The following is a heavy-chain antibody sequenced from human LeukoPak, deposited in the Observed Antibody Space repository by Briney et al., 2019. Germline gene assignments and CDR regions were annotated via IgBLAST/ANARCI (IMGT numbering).Heavy chain of an antibody. CDR3: ARALQLWLHHYYYYMDV. V-gene: IGHV1-69*06. D-gene: IGHD5-18*01. CDR1: GGTFSSYA. Sequence: PSASVKVSCKASGGTFSSYAISWVRQAPGQGLEWMGGIIPIFGTANYAQKFQGRVTITADKSTSTAYMELSSLRSEDTAVYYCARALQLWLHHYYYYMDVWGKGTTVTVSS. J-gene: IGHJ6*03. CDR2: IIPIFGTA.